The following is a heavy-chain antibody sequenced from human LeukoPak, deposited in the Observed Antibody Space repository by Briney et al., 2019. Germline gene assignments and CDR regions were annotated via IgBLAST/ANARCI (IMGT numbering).Heavy chain of an antibody. Sequence: PGGSLRLSCSASGFTFSIYAMNWVRQAPGKGLEYVSAITSNGGSTYYADSVKGRFTISRDNSKNTLYLQMSSLRAEDTAVYYCVKGRCSGSSCYGGDYWGQGTLVTVSS. J-gene: IGHJ4*02. D-gene: IGHD2-2*01. CDR2: ITSNGGST. CDR1: GFTFSIYA. CDR3: VKGRCSGSSCYGGDY. V-gene: IGHV3-64D*06.